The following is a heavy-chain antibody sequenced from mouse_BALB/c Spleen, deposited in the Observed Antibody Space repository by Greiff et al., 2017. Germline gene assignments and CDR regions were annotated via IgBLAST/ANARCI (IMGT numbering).Heavy chain of an antibody. J-gene: IGHJ2*01. CDR2: IYPGSGST. V-gene: IGHV1S22*01. D-gene: IGHD2-1*01. CDR3: TKEGNPLDY. CDR1: GYTFTSYW. Sequence: LKQPGSELVRPGASVKLSCKASGYTFTSYWMHWVKQRPGQGLEWIGNIYPGSGSTNYDEKFKSKATLTVDTSSSTAYMQLSSLTSEDSAVYYCTKEGNPLDYWGQGTTLTVSS.